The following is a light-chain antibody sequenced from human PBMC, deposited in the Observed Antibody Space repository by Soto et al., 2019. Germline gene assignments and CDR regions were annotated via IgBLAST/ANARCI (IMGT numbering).Light chain of an antibody. V-gene: IGLV1-51*01. J-gene: IGLJ2*01. CDR3: GAWDSSLNVFF. CDR1: TSNIESNS. CDR2: DNN. Sequence: QSVLTQPPSVSAAPGQKVTVSCSGSTSNIESNSVSWYQHLPGTPPKVVIFDNNNRPSEIPDRFSGSKSGTSATLGIAGLQTRDEADYYSGAWDSSLNVFFFGGGTKLTVL.